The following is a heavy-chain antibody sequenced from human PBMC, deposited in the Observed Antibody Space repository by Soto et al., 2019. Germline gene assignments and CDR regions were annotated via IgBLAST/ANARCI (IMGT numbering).Heavy chain of an antibody. V-gene: IGHV5-10-1*01. CDR2: IDPSDSYT. CDR1: GYSFTSYW. CDR3: ARFSSVVVPAAMLAYYGMDV. Sequence: LGESLKISCKGSGYSFTSYWISWVRQMPGKGLEWMGRIDPSDSYTNYSPSFQGHVTISADKSISTAYLQWSSLKASDTAMYYCARFSSVVVPAAMLAYYGMDVWGQGTTVTVSS. D-gene: IGHD2-2*01. J-gene: IGHJ6*02.